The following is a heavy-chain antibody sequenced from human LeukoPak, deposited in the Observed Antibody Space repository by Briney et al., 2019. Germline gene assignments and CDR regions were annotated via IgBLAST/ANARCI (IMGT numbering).Heavy chain of an antibody. CDR2: LSGSGGST. Sequence: QPGGSLRLSCAASGFTFSSYSMSWVRQAPGEGLEWVSLLSGSGGSTYHADSVKGRFTISRDNSKNTLYLQMNSLRAEDTAVYYCAKAWLEQGGMFDYWGQGTPVTVSS. V-gene: IGHV3-23*01. D-gene: IGHD1/OR15-1a*01. CDR1: GFTFSSYS. CDR3: AKAWLEQGGMFDY. J-gene: IGHJ4*02.